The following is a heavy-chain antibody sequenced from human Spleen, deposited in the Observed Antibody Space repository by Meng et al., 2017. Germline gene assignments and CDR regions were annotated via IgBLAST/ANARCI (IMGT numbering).Heavy chain of an antibody. CDR3: ARAPGGVTTRVGNY. CDR2: IWYDGSNK. J-gene: IGHJ4*01. CDR1: GFTFSSYG. Sequence: GESLKISCAASGFTFSSYGMHWVRQAPGKGLEWVAVIWYDGSNKYYADSVKGRFTISRDNSKNTVYLHMNSLRAEDTAIYYCARAPGGVTTRVGNYWGQGTMVTVSS. D-gene: IGHD2-21*02. V-gene: IGHV3-33*01.